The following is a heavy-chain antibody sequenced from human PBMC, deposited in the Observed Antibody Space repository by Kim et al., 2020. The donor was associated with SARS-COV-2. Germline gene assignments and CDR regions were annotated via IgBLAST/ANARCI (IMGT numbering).Heavy chain of an antibody. CDR3: ARDQNAYSALKWFDP. CDR2: ISYDGSNK. V-gene: IGHV3-30-3*01. Sequence: GGSLRLSCAASGFTFSSYAMHWVRQAPGKGLEWVAVISYDGSNKYYADSVKGRFTISRDNSKNTLYLQMNSLRAEDTAVYYCARDQNAYSALKWFDPWGQGTLVTVSS. J-gene: IGHJ5*02. D-gene: IGHD5-12*01. CDR1: GFTFSSYA.